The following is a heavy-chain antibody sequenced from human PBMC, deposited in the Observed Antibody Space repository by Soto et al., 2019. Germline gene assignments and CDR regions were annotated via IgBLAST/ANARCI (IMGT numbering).Heavy chain of an antibody. D-gene: IGHD4-4*01. V-gene: IGHV3-30*18. J-gene: IGHJ4*02. Sequence: GGSLRLSCAASGFTFSSYGMHWVRQAPGKGLEWVAVISYDGSNKYYADSVKGRFTISRDNSKNTLYLQMNSLRAEDTAVYYCAKDADYSNYGLPDYWGQGTLVTVSS. CDR3: AKDADYSNYGLPDY. CDR1: GFTFSSYG. CDR2: ISYDGSNK.